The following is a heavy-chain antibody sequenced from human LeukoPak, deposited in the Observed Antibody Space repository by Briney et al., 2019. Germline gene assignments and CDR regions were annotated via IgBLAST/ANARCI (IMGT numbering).Heavy chain of an antibody. J-gene: IGHJ4*02. CDR2: ISSSSSYI. CDR3: AREGTWSYYYDY. V-gene: IGHV3-21*01. D-gene: IGHD1-26*01. CDR1: GFTFSSYS. Sequence: GGSLRLSCAASGFTFSSYSMNWVRQAPGKGLEWVSSISSSSSYIYYADSVKGRFTISRDNSKNTLYLQMNSLRAEDTAVYYCAREGTWSYYYDYWGQGTLVTVSS.